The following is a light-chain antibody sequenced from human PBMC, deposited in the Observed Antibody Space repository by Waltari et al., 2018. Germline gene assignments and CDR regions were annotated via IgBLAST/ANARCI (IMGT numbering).Light chain of an antibody. CDR3: AAWDDSLNGRWV. CDR1: ASNIGNNF. J-gene: IGLJ3*02. V-gene: IGLV1-44*01. CDR2: RSD. Sequence: QSVLTQPPSASGTPGQGVTISCSGGASNIGNNFVNWYQQVPGKAPKLLIYRSDRRPAGVPDRFSGSKSGTSASLAISGLQSEDEADYYCAAWDDSLNGRWVFGGGTKVTVL.